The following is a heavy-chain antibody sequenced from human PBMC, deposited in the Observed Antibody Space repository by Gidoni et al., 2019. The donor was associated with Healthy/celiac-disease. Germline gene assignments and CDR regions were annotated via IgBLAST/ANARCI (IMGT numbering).Heavy chain of an antibody. CDR2: IYWDDDK. D-gene: IGHD6-19*01. J-gene: IGHJ4*02. CDR3: AHRRLYSSGSPFDY. CDR1: GFSLSTSGVG. V-gene: IGHV2-5*02. Sequence: QITLKESGPTLVKPTQTLTLTCTFSGFSLSTSGVGVGWIRHPPGKALEWLALIYWDDDKRYSPSLKSRLTITKDTSKNQVVLTMTNMDPVDTATYYCAHRRLYSSGSPFDYWGQGTLVTVSS.